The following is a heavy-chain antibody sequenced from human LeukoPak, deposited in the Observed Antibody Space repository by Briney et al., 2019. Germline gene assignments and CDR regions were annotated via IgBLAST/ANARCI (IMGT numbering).Heavy chain of an antibody. CDR3: ARRGGQGYWYFDL. CDR1: GYTFTSYG. Sequence: ASVKVSCKASGYTFTSYGISWVRQAPGQGLEWMGWINPNSGGTNYAQNFQGRVTMTRDTSISTAYMELSRLRSDDTAVYYCARRGGQGYWYFDLWGRGTLVTVSS. V-gene: IGHV1-2*02. J-gene: IGHJ2*01. D-gene: IGHD3-10*01. CDR2: INPNSGGT.